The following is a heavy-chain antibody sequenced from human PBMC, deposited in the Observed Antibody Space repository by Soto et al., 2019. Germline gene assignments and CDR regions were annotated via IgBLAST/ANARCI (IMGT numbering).Heavy chain of an antibody. V-gene: IGHV3-21*01. CDR2: ISSSSSYI. CDR1: GFTFSSYS. D-gene: IGHD3-22*01. Sequence: EVQLVESGGGLVKPGGSLRLSCAASGFTFSSYSRNWVRQAPGKGLEWVSSISSSSSYIYYADSVKGRFTISRDNAKNSLYLQMNSLRAEDTAVYYCARGANYYDSSGYCGYWGQGTLVTVSS. CDR3: ARGANYYDSSGYCGY. J-gene: IGHJ4*02.